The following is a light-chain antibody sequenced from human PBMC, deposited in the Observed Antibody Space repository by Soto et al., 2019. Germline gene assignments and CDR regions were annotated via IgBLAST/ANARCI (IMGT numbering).Light chain of an antibody. Sequence: PGTLSVSPGERATLSCRASQSVSSSYLAWYQQKPGQAPRLLIYGASSRATGIPDRFSGSGSGTDFTLTISRLEPEDFAVYYCQQYGSSLITFGQGTRLEIK. J-gene: IGKJ5*01. CDR2: GAS. CDR1: QSVSSSY. V-gene: IGKV3-20*01. CDR3: QQYGSSLIT.